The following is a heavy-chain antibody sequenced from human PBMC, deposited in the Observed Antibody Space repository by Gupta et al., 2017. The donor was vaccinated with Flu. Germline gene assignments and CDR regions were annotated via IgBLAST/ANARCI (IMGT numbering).Heavy chain of an antibody. J-gene: IGHJ3*02. Sequence: QVQLQESGPGLVKPSETLSLSCTVSGGSVTTYYWGWIRQPAGRGLEWIGRVHVNGNNRDNPSLKSRTTLSVDVSKNQVSLKMTSVTTADTAAYYCVRGSLPEEDAFDIWGPGTMVTVSS. D-gene: IGHD3-16*02. CDR3: VRGSLPEEDAFDI. V-gene: IGHV4-4*07. CDR2: VHVNGNN. CDR1: GGSVTTYY.